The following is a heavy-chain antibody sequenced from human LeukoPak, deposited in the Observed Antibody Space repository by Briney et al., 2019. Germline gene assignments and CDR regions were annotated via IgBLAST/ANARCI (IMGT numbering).Heavy chain of an antibody. D-gene: IGHD3-9*01. J-gene: IGHJ3*02. CDR1: GGSISSSSYY. Sequence: SETLSLTCTVSGGSISSSSYYWGWIRQPPGKGLEWIGSIYYSGSTYYNPSLKSRVTISVDTSKNQFSLKLSSVTAADTAVYYCARQRGRYFDWLPHDAFDIWGQGAMVTVSS. CDR2: IYYSGST. V-gene: IGHV4-39*01. CDR3: ARQRGRYFDWLPHDAFDI.